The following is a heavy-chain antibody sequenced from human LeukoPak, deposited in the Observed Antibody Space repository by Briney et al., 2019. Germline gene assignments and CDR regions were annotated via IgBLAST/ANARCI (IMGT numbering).Heavy chain of an antibody. J-gene: IGHJ4*02. CDR3: GKTTTGYSSGRNPAWPVDY. CDR1: GFTFSSYA. V-gene: IGHV3-23*01. CDR2: IFGSGGSA. Sequence: PGGSLRLSCTASGFTFSSYAMYWVRQAPGKGLEWVSGIFGSGGSAHYADSVKGRFTISRDNSQNTVYLQMNSLRVEDTAVYYCGKTTTGYSSGRNPAWPVDYWGQGTLVTVSS. D-gene: IGHD6-19*01.